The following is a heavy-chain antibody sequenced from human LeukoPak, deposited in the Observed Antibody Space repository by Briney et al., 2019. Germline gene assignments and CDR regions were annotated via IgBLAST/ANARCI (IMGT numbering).Heavy chain of an antibody. CDR1: TFTLSNAW. J-gene: IGHJ3*02. CDR2: IKSKSDGGTT. D-gene: IGHD2-15*01. CDR3: TTAPRGYCSGGSCSYAFDI. V-gene: IGHV3-15*01. Sequence: PGGSLRLSCAASTFTLSNAWMSWVRQTPGKGVEWVGRIKSKSDGGTTDYAAPVKGRFTISRDDSKNTLYLQMNSLKTEDTAVYYCTTAPRGYCSGGSCSYAFDIWGQGTMVTVSS.